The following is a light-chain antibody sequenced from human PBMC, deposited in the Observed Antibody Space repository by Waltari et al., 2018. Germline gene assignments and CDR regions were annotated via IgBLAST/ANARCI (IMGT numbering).Light chain of an antibody. Sequence: QLVLTQSPSASASLGASVKLTCTLSSGHSSNIVAWHQQKPEKGPRYLMKVNSDGSQPKGDEIPDRFAGSSSGSERYLTSSSLQSEDEADYYCQTGGHGTWVFGGGTKLTVV. CDR2: VNSDGSQ. CDR1: SGHSSNI. J-gene: IGLJ3*02. V-gene: IGLV4-69*01. CDR3: QTGGHGTWV.